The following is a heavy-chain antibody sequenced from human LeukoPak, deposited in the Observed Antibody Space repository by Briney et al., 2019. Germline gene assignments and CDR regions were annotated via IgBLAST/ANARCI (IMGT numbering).Heavy chain of an antibody. CDR3: AKRSGYCSTISCYHLFDY. CDR2: ITVSGGST. CDR1: AFTFSNYA. Sequence: GVSLRLSCAASAFTFSNYAMSCVRQAPGRGLEWVSGITVSGGSTNYAESVKGRFTISRDSSKNTLYMQINSLRVEDTAVYYCAKRSGYCSTISCYHLFDYWGQGNLVTVSS. J-gene: IGHJ4*02. V-gene: IGHV3-23*01. D-gene: IGHD2-2*01.